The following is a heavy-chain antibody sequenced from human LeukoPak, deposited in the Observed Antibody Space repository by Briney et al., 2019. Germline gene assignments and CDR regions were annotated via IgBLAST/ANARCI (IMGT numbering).Heavy chain of an antibody. D-gene: IGHD3-10*01. CDR2: IDPNSGGT. V-gene: IGHV1-2*02. CDR1: GYTFTGQY. J-gene: IGHJ4*02. CDR3: ASRSASGNWFLAY. Sequence: ASVKVSCKASGYTFTGQYIHWVRQAPGQGLEWMGWIDPNSGGTNYAQKFQGRVTMTRDTSISTVYMELSRLTSDDTAVYYCASRSASGNWFLAYWGRGSLVTLSS.